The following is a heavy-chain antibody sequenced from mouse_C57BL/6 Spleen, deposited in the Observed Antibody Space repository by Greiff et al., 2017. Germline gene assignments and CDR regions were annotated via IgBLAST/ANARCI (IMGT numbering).Heavy chain of an antibody. Sequence: EVQLQQSGPELVQPGASVKISCKASGYSFTDYNMNWVKQSNGKSLEWIGVVNPNYGTTSYNQKFKGKATLTVAQSSSTAYMQLNSLTSEDSAVYCCAKIRAVYAMDDWGQGTSVTVSS. CDR3: AKIRAVYAMDD. D-gene: IGHD3-1*01. J-gene: IGHJ4*01. CDR2: VNPNYGTT. V-gene: IGHV1-39*01. CDR1: GYSFTDYN.